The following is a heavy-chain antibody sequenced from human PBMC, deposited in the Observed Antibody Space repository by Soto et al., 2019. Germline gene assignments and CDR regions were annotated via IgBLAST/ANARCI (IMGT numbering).Heavy chain of an antibody. V-gene: IGHV3-30*18. CDR1: GFTFSSYG. CDR3: AKDYDDILTGYYSWDY. CDR2: ISYDGSNK. D-gene: IGHD3-9*01. Sequence: QLQLVESGGGVVQPGRSLRLSCAASGFTFSSYGMHWVRQAPGKGLEWVAVISYDGSNKYYADSVKGRFTISRDNSKNTLYLQMNSLRAEDTAVYYCAKDYDDILTGYYSWDYWGQGTLVTVSS. J-gene: IGHJ4*02.